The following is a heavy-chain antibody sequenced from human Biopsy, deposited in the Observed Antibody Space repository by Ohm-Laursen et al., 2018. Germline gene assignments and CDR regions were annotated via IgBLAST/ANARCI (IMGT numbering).Heavy chain of an antibody. V-gene: IGHV4-59*02. Sequence: SETLSLTCTVSGDSVTKYYWSWIRQPPGQGLEWIGHIYYSVMTNYNPSLQSRVSLSVDTSRNQVSLTLSSVTAADTAVYYCARDSGILNYGNFKYYHYYGMDVWGQGTKVTVSS. CDR3: ARDSGILNYGNFKYYHYYGMDV. J-gene: IGHJ6*02. CDR2: IYYSVMT. CDR1: GDSVTKYY. D-gene: IGHD4-11*01.